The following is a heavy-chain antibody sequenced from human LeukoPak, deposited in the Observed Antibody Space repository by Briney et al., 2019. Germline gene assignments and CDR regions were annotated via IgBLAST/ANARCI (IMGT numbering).Heavy chain of an antibody. D-gene: IGHD6-13*01. J-gene: IGHJ4*02. CDR3: ARRLSRSNSWPLDY. CDR1: GYTFTSYV. Sequence: ASVKVSCKTSGYTFTSYVNWVRQATGQGLEWMGGIIPIFGTANYAQKFQGRVTITADESTSTAYMELSSLRSEDTAVYYCARRLSRSNSWPLDYWGQGTLVTVSP. V-gene: IGHV1-69*13. CDR2: IIPIFGTA.